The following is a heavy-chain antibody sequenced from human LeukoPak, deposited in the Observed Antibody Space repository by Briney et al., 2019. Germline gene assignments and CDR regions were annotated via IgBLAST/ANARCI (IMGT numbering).Heavy chain of an antibody. CDR3: AKSLPMYYFDY. D-gene: IGHD3-10*02. Sequence: GGSLRLSCAASGLTSRGYWMSWVRQAPGKGLEWVANIKQDGSEAYYVDSVKGRFTISRDIAKNSVYLEMNGLRAEDTAVYYCAKSLPMYYFDYWGQGTLVTVSS. V-gene: IGHV3-7*01. CDR2: IKQDGSEA. CDR1: GLTSRGYW. J-gene: IGHJ4*02.